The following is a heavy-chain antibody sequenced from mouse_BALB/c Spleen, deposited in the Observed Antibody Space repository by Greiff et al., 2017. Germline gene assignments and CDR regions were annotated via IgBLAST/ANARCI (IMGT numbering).Heavy chain of an antibody. CDR3: TRRGYDPYFDY. CDR2: IRLKSNNYAT. Sequence: EVQVVESGPGLVAPSQSLSITCTVSGFSLTGYGVNWVRQSPEKGLEWVAEIRLKSNNYATHYAESVKGRFTISRDDSKSSVYLQMNNLRAEDTGIYYCTRRGYDPYFDYWGQGTTLTVSS. J-gene: IGHJ2*01. V-gene: IGHV6-6*02. D-gene: IGHD2-14*01. CDR1: GFSLTGYG.